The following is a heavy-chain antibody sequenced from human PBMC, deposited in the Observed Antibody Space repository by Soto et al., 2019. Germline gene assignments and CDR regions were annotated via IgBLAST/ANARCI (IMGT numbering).Heavy chain of an antibody. CDR1: GLTFNNAW. J-gene: IGHJ4*02. D-gene: IGHD1-26*01. CDR2: IRSKSDGGTT. V-gene: IGHV3-15*01. Sequence: GGSLRLSCVASGLTFNNAWTNCVRQAPAKGLEWGGRIRSKSDGGTTDYAAPVKGRFTISRDDSKNMVDLQMSSLKTEDTAIYYCTTYSGAAFEYWGQGALVTVSS. CDR3: TTYSGAAFEY.